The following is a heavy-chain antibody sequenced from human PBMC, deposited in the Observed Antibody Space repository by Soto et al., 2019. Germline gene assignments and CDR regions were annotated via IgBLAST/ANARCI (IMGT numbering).Heavy chain of an antibody. CDR1: GFTFSSYG. J-gene: IGHJ4*02. D-gene: IGHD6-19*01. V-gene: IGHV3-33*01. CDR2: IWYDGSNN. Sequence: QVQLVESGGGVVQPGRSLRLSCAASGFTFSSYGMHWVRQAPGKGLEWVAVIWYDGSNNYYADYVKGRFTISRDNSKNTLYLQMNSLRAEDTAVYYSARDQGSSGWTEYYFDYWGQGTLVTVSS. CDR3: ARDQGSSGWTEYYFDY.